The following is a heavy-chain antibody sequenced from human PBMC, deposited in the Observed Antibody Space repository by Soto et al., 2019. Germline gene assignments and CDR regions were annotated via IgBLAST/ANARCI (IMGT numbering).Heavy chain of an antibody. D-gene: IGHD5-18*01. J-gene: IGHJ6*02. V-gene: IGHV1-24*01. CDR2: FDPEDGET. CDR3: ATFTDTAMAIYCYYYGMDV. CDR1: GYTLTELS. Sequence: ASVKVSCKVSGYTLTELSMHWVRQAPGKGLEWMGGFDPEDGETIYAQKFQGRVTMTEDTSTDTAYMELSSLRSEDTAVYYCATFTDTAMAIYCYYYGMDVWGQGTTVTVSS.